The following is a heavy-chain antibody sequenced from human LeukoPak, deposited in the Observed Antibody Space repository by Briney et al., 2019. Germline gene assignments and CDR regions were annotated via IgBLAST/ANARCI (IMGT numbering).Heavy chain of an antibody. J-gene: IGHJ4*02. V-gene: IGHV1-8*01. D-gene: IGHD3-22*01. CDR2: MNPNSGNT. CDR3: ARGGAGNYYDSSGYIDY. CDR1: GYTFTSYD. Sequence: ASVRVSCKVSGYTFTSYDINWVRQATGQGLEWMGWMNPNSGNTGYAQKFQGRVTMTRNTSISTAYMELSSLRSEDTAVYYCARGGAGNYYDSSGYIDYWGQGTLVTVSS.